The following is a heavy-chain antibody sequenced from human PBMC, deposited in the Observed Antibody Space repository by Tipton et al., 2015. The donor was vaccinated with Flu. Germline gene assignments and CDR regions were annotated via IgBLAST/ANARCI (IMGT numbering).Heavy chain of an antibody. CDR1: GFTFSDYY. D-gene: IGHD3-10*01. J-gene: IGHJ4*02. V-gene: IGHV3-23*01. CDR3: AKVSGTMVRGVSPFIDY. CDR2: ISGSGGST. Sequence: SLRLSCAASGFTFSDYYMSWIRQAPGKGLEWVSAISGSGGSTYYADSVKGRFTISRDNSKNTLYLQMNSLRAEDTAVYYCAKVSGTMVRGVSPFIDYWGQGTLVTVSS.